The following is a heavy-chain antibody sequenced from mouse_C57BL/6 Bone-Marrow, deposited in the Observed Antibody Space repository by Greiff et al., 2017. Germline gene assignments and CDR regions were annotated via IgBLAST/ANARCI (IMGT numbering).Heavy chain of an antibody. Sequence: QVQLQQSGAELVRPGASVKLSCKASGYTFTDYYINWVKQRPGQGLEWIARIYPGSGNTYYNEKFKGKATLTAAKSSSTAYMQLSSLTSEDSAVYFCAREGIYYGNPAWFAYWGQGTLVTVSA. J-gene: IGHJ3*01. V-gene: IGHV1-76*01. D-gene: IGHD2-1*01. CDR2: IYPGSGNT. CDR1: GYTFTDYY. CDR3: AREGIYYGNPAWFAY.